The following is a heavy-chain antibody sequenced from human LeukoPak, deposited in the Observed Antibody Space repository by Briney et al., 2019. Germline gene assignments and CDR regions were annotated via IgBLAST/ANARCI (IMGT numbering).Heavy chain of an antibody. D-gene: IGHD6-13*01. CDR2: IYYSGST. CDR1: GGSISSSSYY. CDR3: ARRAYGSPFDY. J-gene: IGHJ4*02. Sequence: NPSETLSLTCTVSGGSISSSSYYWGWIRQPPGKGLEWIGSIYYSGSTYYNPSLKSRVTISVDTSKNQFSLKLSSVTAADTAVYYCARRAYGSPFDYWGQGTLVTVSS. V-gene: IGHV4-39*01.